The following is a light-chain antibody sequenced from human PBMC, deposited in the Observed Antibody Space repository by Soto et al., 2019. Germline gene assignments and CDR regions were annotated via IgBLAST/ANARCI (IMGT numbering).Light chain of an antibody. CDR1: QSISTY. Sequence: DIQMTQSPSSLAASVGARVTITCRASQSISTYLNWYQQKPGKAPKVLIFDASRLQSGVASRFSGSGSGTDFTLPISSLQPEDSATYYCQQSYNAPWTFGQGTKVQVK. CDR2: DAS. J-gene: IGKJ1*01. V-gene: IGKV1-39*01. CDR3: QQSYNAPWT.